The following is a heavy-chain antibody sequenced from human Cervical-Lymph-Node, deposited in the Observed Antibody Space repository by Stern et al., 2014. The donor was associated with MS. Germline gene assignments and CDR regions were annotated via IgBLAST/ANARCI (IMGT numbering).Heavy chain of an antibody. D-gene: IGHD3-10*01. J-gene: IGHJ6*02. CDR2: ISWNSGGI. CDR3: AKDIVDVPVVPTIYYHAMDV. CDR1: GFKFHDYA. Sequence: EVQLVESGGGLVPPGRSLRLSCAASGFKFHDYAMHWVRQAPGKGLEWVSGISWNSGGINYADSVKGRFTISRDNAKNSLYLQMDSLRPEDTAMYYCAKDIVDVPVVPTIYYHAMDVWGQGTTVIVSS. V-gene: IGHV3-9*01.